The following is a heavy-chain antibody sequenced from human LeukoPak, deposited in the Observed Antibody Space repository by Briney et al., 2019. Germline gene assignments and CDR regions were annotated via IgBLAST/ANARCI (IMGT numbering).Heavy chain of an antibody. CDR2: IIPIFGTA. CDR3: ARHGSGYKFDP. V-gene: IGHV1-69*05. D-gene: IGHD3-22*01. J-gene: IGHJ5*02. Sequence: GSSVKVSCKASGGTFSSYAISWVRQAPGQGLEWMGRIIPIFGTANYAQKFQGRVTITTDESTSTAYIELSSLRSEDTAVYYCARHGSGYKFDPWGQRTLVTVSS. CDR1: GGTFSSYA.